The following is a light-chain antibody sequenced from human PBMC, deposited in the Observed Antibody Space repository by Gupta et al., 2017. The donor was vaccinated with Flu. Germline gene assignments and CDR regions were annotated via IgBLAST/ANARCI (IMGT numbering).Light chain of an antibody. V-gene: IGKV3-20*01. J-gene: IGKJ4*01. Sequence: EIVLTQSPGTLSLSPGERATLSCRASQSVSSSYLAWYQQKPGQAPRLLIYGASSRATDIPDRFSGSGSGTDSTLTISRLEPEDFAVYYCQQYGSSPLTFGGGTKVEIK. CDR3: QQYGSSPLT. CDR2: GAS. CDR1: QSVSSSY.